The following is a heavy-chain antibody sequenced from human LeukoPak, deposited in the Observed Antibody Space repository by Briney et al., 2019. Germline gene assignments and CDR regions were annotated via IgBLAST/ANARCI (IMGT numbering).Heavy chain of an antibody. J-gene: IGHJ4*02. CDR1: VFTFSSYA. D-gene: IGHD3-10*01. CDR2: ISYDGSNK. Sequence: PGRSLRLSCAASVFTFSSYAMHWVRQAPGKGLEWVAVISYDGSNKYYADSVKGRFTISRDNSKNTLYLQMNSLRAEDTAVYYCARDPERLWFGELSGGYYFDYWGQGTLVTVSS. V-gene: IGHV3-30*04. CDR3: ARDPERLWFGELSGGYYFDY.